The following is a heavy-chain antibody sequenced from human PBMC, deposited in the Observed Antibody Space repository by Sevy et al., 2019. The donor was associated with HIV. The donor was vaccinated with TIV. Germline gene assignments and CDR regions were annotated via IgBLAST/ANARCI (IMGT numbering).Heavy chain of an antibody. CDR1: TFTFNDYW. CDR3: ARWGGGLDV. CDR2: INQHGSEK. V-gene: IGHV3-7*01. J-gene: IGHJ6*02. D-gene: IGHD3-16*01. Sequence: GGSLRLSCAASTFTFNDYWMNWVRQAPGKGLEWVANINQHGSEKYVVYSVKGRFTISRDNAKNSLYLQMNSLRAEDTAVCDGARWGGGLDVWGQGTTVTVSS.